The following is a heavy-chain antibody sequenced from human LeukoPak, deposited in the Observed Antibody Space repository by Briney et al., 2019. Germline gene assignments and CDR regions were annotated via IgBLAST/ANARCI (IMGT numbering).Heavy chain of an antibody. CDR2: MNPNSGNT. Sequence: ASVNVSCKASGYTFTSYDINWVRQATGQGLEWMGGMNPNSGNTGYAQKFQGRVTITRNTSISTAYMELSSLRSEDTAVYYCARGGRYGSGSYYKGNYYYYMDVWGKGTTVTVSS. CDR3: ARGGRYGSGSYYKGNYYYYMDV. CDR1: GYTFTSYD. D-gene: IGHD3-10*01. V-gene: IGHV1-8*03. J-gene: IGHJ6*03.